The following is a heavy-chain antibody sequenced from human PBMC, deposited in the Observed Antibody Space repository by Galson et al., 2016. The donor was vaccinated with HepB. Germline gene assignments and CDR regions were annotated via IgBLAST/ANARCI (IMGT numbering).Heavy chain of an antibody. CDR3: AREPPVVPPTYYYYMDV. CDR1: GDSVSSKNGG. V-gene: IGHV6-1*01. D-gene: IGHD2-2*01. Sequence: CAISGDSVSSKNGGWNWIRQSPSRGLEWLGKTYYLSKWYNDYSVSLKGRITISPDTSKNQFSLHLNSVTPEDTAVYYCAREPPVVPPTYYYYMDVWGEGNTVTVSS. CDR2: TYYLSKWYN. J-gene: IGHJ6*03.